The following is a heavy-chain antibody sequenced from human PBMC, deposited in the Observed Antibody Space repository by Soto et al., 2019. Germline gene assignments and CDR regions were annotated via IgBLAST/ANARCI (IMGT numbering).Heavy chain of an antibody. J-gene: IGHJ4*02. V-gene: IGHV3-23*01. D-gene: IGHD3-16*01. Sequence: EVQVLESGGDLVQPGGSLRLTCAASGFSFTNYAMSWVRQAPGRGLEWVSSISTSGSSTYYAESVKGRFTISRDNSESTLYLQMNSLRADATAVYYCAKVGVGWFGGPVDYGGQVTPFTVSS. CDR1: GFSFTNYA. CDR2: ISTSGSST. CDR3: AKVGVGWFGGPVDY.